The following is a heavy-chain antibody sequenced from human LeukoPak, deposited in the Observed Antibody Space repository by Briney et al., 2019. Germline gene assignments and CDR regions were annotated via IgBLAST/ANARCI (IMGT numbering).Heavy chain of an antibody. V-gene: IGHV1-18*01. CDR3: ARDRILYYYDSSGYYSY. D-gene: IGHD3-22*01. Sequence: GASEKLSCKASVYSFTSCGISWVRQAPGQGREWMGWMSAYNGNTNYAQKPQDKVNMTTETSTSTAYMELRSLRSDDTAVYYCARDRILYYYDSSGYYSYWGQGTLVTVSS. CDR2: MSAYNGNT. CDR1: VYSFTSCG. J-gene: IGHJ4*02.